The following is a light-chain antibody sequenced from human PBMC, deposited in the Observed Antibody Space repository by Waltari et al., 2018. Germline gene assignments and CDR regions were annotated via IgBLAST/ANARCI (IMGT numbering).Light chain of an antibody. J-gene: IGLJ3*02. CDR2: EVN. V-gene: IGLV2-23*02. Sequence: QSALTQPASVSGSPGPSITSSCTGTTRDIGSYNLVSWYQQHPGEVPKLIIYEVNKRPSGVSNRFSGSKSGNTASLTISGLQPEDEADYYCCSYGGASLRVFGGGTKVTVL. CDR1: TRDIGSYNL. CDR3: CSYGGASLRV.